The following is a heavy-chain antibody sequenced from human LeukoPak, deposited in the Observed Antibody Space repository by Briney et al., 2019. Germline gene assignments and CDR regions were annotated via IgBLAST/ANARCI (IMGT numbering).Heavy chain of an antibody. D-gene: IGHD4-17*01. CDR2: IYYSGST. V-gene: IGHV4-31*03. CDR3: ARVFTVTRTIDY. Sequence: SETLSLTCTVSGGSIGSGGYYWSWIRQHPGKGLEWIGYIYYSGSTYYNPSLKSRVTISVDTSKNQFSLKLSSVTAADTAVYYCARVFTVTRTIDYWGQGTLVTVSS. CDR1: GGSIGSGGYY. J-gene: IGHJ4*02.